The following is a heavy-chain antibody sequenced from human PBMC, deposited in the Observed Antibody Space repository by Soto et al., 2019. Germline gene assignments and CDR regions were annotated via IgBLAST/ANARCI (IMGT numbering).Heavy chain of an antibody. CDR3: TRGDGHNFGVGDY. J-gene: IGHJ4*02. CDR2: INAYSGNT. CDR1: GYTFTSYG. D-gene: IGHD3-10*01. V-gene: IGHV1-18*01. Sequence: QVQLVQSGAEVKKPGASVKVSCKASGYTFTSYGISWVRQAPGQGLDWMGWINAYSGNTNYAQNRQGRVTMTTDTSTITANMELRSLRSDDTAVYFCTRGDGHNFGVGDYWGQGTLVTVSS.